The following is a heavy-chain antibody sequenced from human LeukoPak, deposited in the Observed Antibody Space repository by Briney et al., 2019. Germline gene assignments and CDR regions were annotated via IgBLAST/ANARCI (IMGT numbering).Heavy chain of an antibody. D-gene: IGHD2-15*01. V-gene: IGHV3-7*01. CDR3: ARVDIVVVVDAFDI. Sequence: GGSLRLSCAASGFTFSSYWMSWVRQAPGKRLEWVANIKQDGSEKYYVDSVKGRFTISRHNAKNSLYLQMNSLRAEDTAVYYCARVDIVVVVDAFDIWGQGTMVTVSS. CDR1: GFTFSSYW. CDR2: IKQDGSEK. J-gene: IGHJ3*02.